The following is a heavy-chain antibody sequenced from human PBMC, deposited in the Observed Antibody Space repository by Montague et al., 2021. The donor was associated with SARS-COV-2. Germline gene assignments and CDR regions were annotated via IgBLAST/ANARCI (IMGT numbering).Heavy chain of an antibody. J-gene: IGHJ6*03. CDR3: ARGVFGVVIIPYYYDYMDV. CDR1: GASINSSNYY. Sequence: SETLSLTCTVSGASINSSNYYWGWIRQPPGKGLEWIAPIHYSGSTYYHPSLKSRLTISVDTSKNQFSLRLSSVTAADTAVYYCARGVFGVVIIPYYYDYMDVWGNGTTVTVSS. CDR2: IHYSGST. V-gene: IGHV4-39*01. D-gene: IGHD3-3*01.